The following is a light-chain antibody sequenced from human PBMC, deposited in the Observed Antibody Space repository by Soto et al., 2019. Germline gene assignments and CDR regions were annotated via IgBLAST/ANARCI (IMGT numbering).Light chain of an antibody. V-gene: IGKV3-20*01. CDR3: QQYGSSMST. CDR2: GAS. CDR1: QSVGSSY. Sequence: EIVLTQSPGTLSLSPGERATLSCRASQSVGSSYLPWHQQKPGQAPRPLIYGASSRATGIPERFSGSGSGTDFTLTIRRLEPEDIAVYYCQQYGSSMSTFGQGTKVDIK. J-gene: IGKJ1*01.